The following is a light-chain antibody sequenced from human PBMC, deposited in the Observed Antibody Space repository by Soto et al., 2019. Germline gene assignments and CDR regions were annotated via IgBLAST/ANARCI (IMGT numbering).Light chain of an antibody. Sequence: DIQMTQSPSTLSASIGDRVTIICRASESVKSWLAWYQQKPGKAPKLLIYAASNLQSGVPSRFSGSGSGTDFTLTISSLQPEDFATYYCQQSYNTPVTFGQGTKVDIK. CDR2: AAS. V-gene: IGKV1-39*01. CDR3: QQSYNTPVT. J-gene: IGKJ1*01. CDR1: ESVKSW.